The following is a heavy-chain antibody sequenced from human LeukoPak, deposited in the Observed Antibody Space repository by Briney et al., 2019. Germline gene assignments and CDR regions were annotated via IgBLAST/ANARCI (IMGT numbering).Heavy chain of an antibody. CDR2: INPNSGGT. V-gene: IGHV1-2*02. CDR1: GYTFTFNY. D-gene: IGHD2-8*01. Sequence: ASVKVSCKPSGYTFTFNYIHWVRQAPGQGPEWMGWINPNSGGTNYAQKFQGRVTMTRETSISTAYMELSRLTSDETAVYYCARVGFCTKGVCYCFDYWGQGTLVTVPS. J-gene: IGHJ4*02. CDR3: ARVGFCTKGVCYCFDY.